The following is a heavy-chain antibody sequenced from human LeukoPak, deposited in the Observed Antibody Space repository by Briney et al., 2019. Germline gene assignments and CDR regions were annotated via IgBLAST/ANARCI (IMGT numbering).Heavy chain of an antibody. Sequence: GGSLRLSCVASGFPFSGYWMDWVRQAPGKGMEWVATINQDGTNQSYAASVRGRFSLSRDNAKNSLYLQMNSLRAEDTAVYYCANGDGFDYWGQGTLVTVSS. J-gene: IGHJ4*02. CDR2: INQDGTNQ. V-gene: IGHV3-7*01. CDR1: GFPFSGYW. D-gene: IGHD5-24*01. CDR3: ANGDGFDY.